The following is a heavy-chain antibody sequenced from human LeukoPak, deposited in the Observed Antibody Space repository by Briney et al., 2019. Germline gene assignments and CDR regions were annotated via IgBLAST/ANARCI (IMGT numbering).Heavy chain of an antibody. J-gene: IGHJ4*02. V-gene: IGHV4-59*01. Sequence: KPSETPSLTCTVSGGSISSYYWSWIRQPPGKGLEWIGYIYYSGSTNYNPSLKSRVTISVDTSKNQFSLKLSSVTAADTAVYYCARAAIFGVVIPYFDYWGQGTLVTVSS. CDR1: GGSISSYY. CDR3: ARAAIFGVVIPYFDY. D-gene: IGHD3-3*01. CDR2: IYYSGST.